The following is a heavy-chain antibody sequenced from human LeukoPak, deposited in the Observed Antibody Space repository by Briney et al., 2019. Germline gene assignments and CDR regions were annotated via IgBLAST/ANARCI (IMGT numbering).Heavy chain of an antibody. J-gene: IGHJ4*02. CDR3: AKAPLGHCTSTNRYSFDY. D-gene: IGHD2-2*01. CDR2: ISGGGGTT. CDR1: GFSFSNYA. V-gene: IGHV3-23*01. Sequence: PGGSLRLSCAASGFSFSNYAMSWVRQAPGKGLEWVSAISGGGGTTYYADSVKGRFTISRDNFQNTLYLQMNSLRAEETAVYYCAKAPLGHCTSTNRYSFDYWGQGTLVTVSS.